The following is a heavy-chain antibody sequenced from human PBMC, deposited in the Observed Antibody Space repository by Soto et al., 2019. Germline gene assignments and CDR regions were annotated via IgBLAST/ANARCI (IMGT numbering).Heavy chain of an antibody. CDR3: AKSAIFGVVSPYYFDY. CDR1: GFTFDDYA. J-gene: IGHJ4*02. V-gene: IGHV3-9*01. CDR2: ISWNSGSI. Sequence: EVQLVESGGGLVQPARSLRLSCAASGFTFDDYAMHWVRQAPGKGLEWVSGISWNSGSIGYADSVKGRFTISRDNAKNSLYLQMNSLRAEDTALYYCAKSAIFGVVSPYYFDYWGQGTLVTVSS. D-gene: IGHD3-3*01.